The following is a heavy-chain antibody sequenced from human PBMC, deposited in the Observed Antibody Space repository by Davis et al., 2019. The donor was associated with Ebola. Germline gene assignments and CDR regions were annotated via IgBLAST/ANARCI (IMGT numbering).Heavy chain of an antibody. D-gene: IGHD5-12*01. Sequence: GESLKISCAASGFTFSSYAMHWVRQAPGKGLEWVAIISYDGSNKYYADSVKGRFTISRDNSKNTLYLQMNSLRAEDTAVYYCARGGVYYGMDVWGQGTTVTVSS. CDR1: GFTFSSYA. CDR2: ISYDGSNK. J-gene: IGHJ6*02. CDR3: ARGGVYYGMDV. V-gene: IGHV3-30-3*01.